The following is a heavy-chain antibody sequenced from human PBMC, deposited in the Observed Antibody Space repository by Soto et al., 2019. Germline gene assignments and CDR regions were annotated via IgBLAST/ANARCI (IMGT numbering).Heavy chain of an antibody. V-gene: IGHV1-2*02. CDR1: GYTFTGYY. CDR3: ARGLPYDYIWGSYRPLFDY. Sequence: ASVKVSCKASGYTFTGYYMLWVRQAPGQGLEWMGWVNPNSGGTHYAQKFQGRVTMTRDTSISTAYMELSRLRSDDTAMYYCARGLPYDYIWGSYRPLFDYWGQGILVTVSS. CDR2: VNPNSGGT. D-gene: IGHD3-16*02. J-gene: IGHJ4*02.